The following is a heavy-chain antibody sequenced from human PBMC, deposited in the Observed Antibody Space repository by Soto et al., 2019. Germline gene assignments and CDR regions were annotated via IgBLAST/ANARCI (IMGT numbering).Heavy chain of an antibody. J-gene: IGHJ6*02. Sequence: PAGSLGLSSAASGFIFSNYAMRWVRQAPGKGLEWVSAISASSTTIYYADPVKGRFTISRDDSKNTLYLQMSNLRAEDTAVYYCAKGLMKGTNMFYGMDVWGHVTTFT. CDR1: GFIFSNYA. CDR2: ISASSTTI. V-gene: IGHV3-23*01. D-gene: IGHD3-10*02. CDR3: AKGLMKGTNMFYGMDV.